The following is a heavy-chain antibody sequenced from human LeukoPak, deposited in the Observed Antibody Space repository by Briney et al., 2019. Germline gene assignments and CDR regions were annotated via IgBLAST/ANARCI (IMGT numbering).Heavy chain of an antibody. D-gene: IGHD3-22*01. CDR2: ISAYNGNT. CDR3: ARDGYDSTGNDAFDI. V-gene: IGHV1-18*01. J-gene: IGHJ3*02. CDR1: GGTFSSYA. Sequence: GSSVKVSCKASGGTFSSYAISWVRQAPGQGLEWMGWISAYNGNTNYAQKFQGRVTMTTDTSTSTAYMELRSLRSDDTAVYYCARDGYDSTGNDAFDIWGQGTMVTVSS.